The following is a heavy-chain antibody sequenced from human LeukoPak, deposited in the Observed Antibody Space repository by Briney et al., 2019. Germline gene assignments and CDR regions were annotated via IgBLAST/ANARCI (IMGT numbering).Heavy chain of an antibody. CDR2: IYYSGST. J-gene: IGHJ4*02. V-gene: IGHV4-59*01. CDR1: GGSISSYY. Sequence: SETLSLTCTVSGGSISSYYWSWIRQPPGKGLEWIGYIYYSGSTNYNPSLKSRVTISVDTSKNQFSLKLSSVTAADTAVYYCAREAEAMMDTWGQGTLVTVSS. D-gene: IGHD6-25*01. CDR3: AREAEAMMDT.